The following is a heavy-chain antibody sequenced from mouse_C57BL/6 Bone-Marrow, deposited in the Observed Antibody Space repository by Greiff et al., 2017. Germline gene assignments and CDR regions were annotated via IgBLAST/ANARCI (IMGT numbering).Heavy chain of an antibody. CDR2: IDPSDSYT. D-gene: IGHD1-1*01. J-gene: IGHJ3*01. CDR3: AREGVVATRGFAY. V-gene: IGHV1-69*01. Sequence: VQLQQPGAELVMPGASVKLSCKASGYTFTSYWMHCVKQRPGQGLEWIGEIDPSDSYTNYNQKFKGKSTLTVDKSSSTAYMQLSSLTSEDSAVYYCAREGVVATRGFAYWGQGTLVTVSA. CDR1: GYTFTSYW.